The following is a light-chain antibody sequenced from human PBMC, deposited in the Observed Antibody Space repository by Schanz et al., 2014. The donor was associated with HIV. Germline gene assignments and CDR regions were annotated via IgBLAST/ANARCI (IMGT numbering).Light chain of an antibody. V-gene: IGKV3-20*01. CDR1: QSVSSN. Sequence: IVMTQSPATLSLSPGERATLSCRASQSVSSNLAWYQQKSGQAPRLLIYGASTRATGIPDRFSGGGSGTDFTLTISRLEPEDFAVYYCQQSGDSGGTFGGGTKVEIK. CDR2: GAS. CDR3: QQSGDSGGT. J-gene: IGKJ4*01.